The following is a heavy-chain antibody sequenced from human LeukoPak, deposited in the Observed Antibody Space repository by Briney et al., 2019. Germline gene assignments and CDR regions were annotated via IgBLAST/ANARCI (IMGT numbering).Heavy chain of an antibody. V-gene: IGHV3-21*01. CDR1: GFTFSSYN. CDR2: ISISGTYV. D-gene: IGHD3-10*01. Sequence: GGSLRLSCAASGFTFSSYNMNWVRQAPGEGLEWVSSISISGTYVYYADSVKGRFTISRDNSKNTLYLQMNSLRAEDTAVYYCAKDRGGIPTYYFDYWGQGTLVTVSS. J-gene: IGHJ4*02. CDR3: AKDRGGIPTYYFDY.